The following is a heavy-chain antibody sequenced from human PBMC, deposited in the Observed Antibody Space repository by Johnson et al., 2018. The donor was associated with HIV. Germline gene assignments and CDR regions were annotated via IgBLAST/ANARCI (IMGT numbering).Heavy chain of an antibody. CDR2: ISSSGDII. CDR3: ARRTVTALFDI. Sequence: QVQLVESGGGLVNPGGSLRLSCAASGFTFSDYYMTWIRQAPGKGLEWLSFISSSGDIIRYADSVKGRFTISRDNAKNSLILQMNSLRDEDTAVYYCARRTVTALFDIWGQGTLVTVSS. CDR1: GFTFSDYY. V-gene: IGHV3-11*04. J-gene: IGHJ3*02. D-gene: IGHD4-17*01.